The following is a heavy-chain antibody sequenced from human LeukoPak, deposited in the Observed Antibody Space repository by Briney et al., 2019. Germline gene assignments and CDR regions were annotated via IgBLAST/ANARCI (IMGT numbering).Heavy chain of an antibody. D-gene: IGHD3-3*01. V-gene: IGHV3-30-3*01. CDR3: AKEGPYDFWSGYYTLYWYFDL. CDR2: ISYDGSNK. J-gene: IGHJ2*01. Sequence: GRSLRLSCAASGFTFSSYAMHWVRQAPGKGLEWVAVISYDGSNKYYADSVKGRFTISRDNSKNTLYLQMNSLRAEDTAVYFCAKEGPYDFWSGYYTLYWYFDLWGRGTLVTVSS. CDR1: GFTFSSYA.